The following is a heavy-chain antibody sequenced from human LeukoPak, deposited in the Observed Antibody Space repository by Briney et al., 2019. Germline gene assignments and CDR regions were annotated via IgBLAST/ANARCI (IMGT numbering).Heavy chain of an antibody. CDR3: ARSLDTAMVLSPSYFDS. V-gene: IGHV3-48*03. CDR2: ISRSATTI. D-gene: IGHD5-18*01. J-gene: IGHJ4*02. Sequence: GGSLRLSCEVSGFSFSSYEMNWVRQAPGKGLEWVSYISRSATTISYADSVKGRFTISRDNAKNSLYLQMNSLRTEDTAVYYCARSLDTAMVLSPSYFDSWGQGTLVTVPS. CDR1: GFSFSSYE.